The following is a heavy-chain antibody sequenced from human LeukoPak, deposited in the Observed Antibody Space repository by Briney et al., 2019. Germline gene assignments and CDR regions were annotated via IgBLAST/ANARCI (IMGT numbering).Heavy chain of an antibody. CDR3: ARFSASSGYHNAFDI. CDR1: GGSISSYY. Sequence: SETLSLTCTVSGGSISSYYWSWIRQPPGKGLEWIGYIYYSGITNYNPSLKSRVTISVDTSKNQFSLKLSSVTAADTAVYYCARFSASSGYHNAFDIWGQGTMVTVSS. D-gene: IGHD3-22*01. CDR2: IYYSGIT. J-gene: IGHJ3*02. V-gene: IGHV4-59*01.